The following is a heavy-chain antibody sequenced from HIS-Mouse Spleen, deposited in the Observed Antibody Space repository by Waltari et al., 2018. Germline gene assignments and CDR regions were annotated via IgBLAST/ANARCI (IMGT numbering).Heavy chain of an antibody. V-gene: IGHV2-5*01. CDR1: GFSLSTSGVG. Sequence: QITLKESGPTLVKPTQTLTLTCTFSGFSLSTSGVGVGWIRQPPGKALEWLALIYWNDDKRYSPSLKSRLTITQDSAKHQVVLTMTNMDPVDTATYYCAHRRHYGSGSYYNKQNFDYWGQGTLVTVSS. CDR2: IYWNDDK. CDR3: AHRRHYGSGSYYNKQNFDY. D-gene: IGHD3-10*01. J-gene: IGHJ4*02.